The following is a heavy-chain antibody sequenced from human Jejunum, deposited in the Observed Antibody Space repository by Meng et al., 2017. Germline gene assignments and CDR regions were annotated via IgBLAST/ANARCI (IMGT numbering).Heavy chain of an antibody. CDR3: ARIYGSAIDY. D-gene: IGHD1-26*01. Sequence: SETLSLTCTVSGDSINSGFYYWSWVRQQSGKGLEWIGYIYYSEATYYNPSFKSRLIISMDTSQNQFSLKLTSVTAADTAVYYCARIYGSAIDYWGQGTMVTVSS. J-gene: IGHJ4*02. CDR1: GDSINSGFYY. V-gene: IGHV4-31*03. CDR2: IYYSEAT.